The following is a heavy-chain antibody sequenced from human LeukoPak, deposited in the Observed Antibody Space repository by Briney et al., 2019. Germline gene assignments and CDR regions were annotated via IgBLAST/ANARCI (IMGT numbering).Heavy chain of an antibody. CDR3: ARPRYSSSWYAPYSQH. D-gene: IGHD6-13*01. V-gene: IGHV4-34*01. CDR1: GGSFSGYY. CDR2: INHSGST. J-gene: IGHJ1*01. Sequence: SETLSLTCAVYGGSFSGYYWSWIRQPPGKGLEWIGEINHSGSTNYNPSLKSRVTISVDTSKNQFSLKLSSVTAADTAVYYCARPRYSSSWYAPYSQHWGQGTLVTVPS.